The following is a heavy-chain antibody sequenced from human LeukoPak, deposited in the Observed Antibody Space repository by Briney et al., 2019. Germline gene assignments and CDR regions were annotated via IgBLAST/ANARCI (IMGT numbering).Heavy chain of an antibody. V-gene: IGHV3-21*04. D-gene: IGHD4-11*01. CDR1: GFTFSDYT. J-gene: IGHJ4*02. Sequence: NPGGSLRLSCATSGFTFSDYTMNWVRQAPGKGLEWVSFISASSTSIYYADSVRGRFTISRDNAKNSLYLQMNSLRAEDTAFYYCASDSGASVTTLANWGQGTLVTVSS. CDR2: ISASSTSI. CDR3: ASDSGASVTTLAN.